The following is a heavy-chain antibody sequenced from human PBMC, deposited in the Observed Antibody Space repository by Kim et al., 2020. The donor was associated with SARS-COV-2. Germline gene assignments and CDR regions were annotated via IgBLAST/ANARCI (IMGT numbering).Heavy chain of an antibody. J-gene: IGHJ6*02. CDR1: GFTFSDYY. CDR3: ARYAMVRGVTPKNYYYYGMDV. CDR2: ISSSSSYT. D-gene: IGHD3-10*01. V-gene: IGHV3-11*06. Sequence: GGSLRLSCAASGFTFSDYYMSWIRQAPGKGLEWVSYISSSSSYTNYADSVKGRFTISRDNAKNSLYLQMNSLRAEDTAVYYCARYAMVRGVTPKNYYYYGMDVWGQGTTVTVSS.